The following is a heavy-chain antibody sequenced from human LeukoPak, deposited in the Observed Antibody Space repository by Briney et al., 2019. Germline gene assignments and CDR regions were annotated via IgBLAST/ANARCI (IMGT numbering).Heavy chain of an antibody. D-gene: IGHD2-15*01. J-gene: IGHJ4*02. CDR2: IYHSGST. V-gene: IGHV4-38-2*02. CDR3: ASSNPYCSGGSCLRNFDY. Sequence: ASETLSLTCTVSDYSISSGYYWGWIRQPPGEGLEWIGSIYHSGSTYYNPSLKSRVSISVDTSKNQFSLKLSSVTAADTAVYYCASSNPYCSGGSCLRNFDYWGQGTLVTVSS. CDR1: DYSISSGYY.